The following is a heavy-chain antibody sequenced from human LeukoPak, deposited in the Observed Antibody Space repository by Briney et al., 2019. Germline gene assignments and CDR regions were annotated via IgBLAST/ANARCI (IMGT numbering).Heavy chain of an antibody. CDR1: GYTFTGYY. V-gene: IGHV1-2*02. Sequence: ASVKVSCKASGYTFTGYYMHWVRQAPGQGLEWMGWINPNSGGTNCAQKFQGRVTMTRDTSISTAYMELSRLRSDDTAVYYCARGPDVLLWFGELLLTGGAAWFDPWGQGTLVTVSS. CDR3: ARGPDVLLWFGELLLTGGAAWFDP. J-gene: IGHJ5*02. D-gene: IGHD3-10*01. CDR2: INPNSGGT.